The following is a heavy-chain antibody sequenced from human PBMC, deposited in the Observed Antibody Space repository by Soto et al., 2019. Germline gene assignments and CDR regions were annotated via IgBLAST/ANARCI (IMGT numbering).Heavy chain of an antibody. D-gene: IGHD1-1*01. CDR2: IYYSGST. CDR3: ARRYGYSFDY. J-gene: IGHJ4*02. V-gene: IGHV4-59*08. Sequence: SETLSLTCTVSAGSISSYYWSWIRQPPGRGLEWIGYIYYSGSTNYNPSLKSRVTISVYTSKNHFSLKLSSVTAADTAVYYCARRYGYSFDYWGQGTLVTVSS. CDR1: AGSISSYY.